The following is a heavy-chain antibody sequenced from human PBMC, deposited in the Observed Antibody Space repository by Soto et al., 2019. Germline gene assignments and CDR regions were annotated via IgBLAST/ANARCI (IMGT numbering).Heavy chain of an antibody. J-gene: IGHJ4*02. V-gene: IGHV3-30*03. CDR3: VSDRGYGHASVPYS. D-gene: IGHD5-18*01. CDR2: ISYDGGLQ. Sequence: QAQLVESGGGVVQPGRSLRLSCAASGFTFSSYGMHWVRQAPGTGLEWVEVISYDGGLQHYADSVKGRLTISRDNSKNMVLLQMNSLRAEDTAVYYCVSDRGYGHASVPYSWGQGTLVSVSS. CDR1: GFTFSSYG.